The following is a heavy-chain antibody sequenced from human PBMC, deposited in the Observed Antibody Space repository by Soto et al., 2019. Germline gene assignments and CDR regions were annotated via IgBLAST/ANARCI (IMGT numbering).Heavy chain of an antibody. CDR2: ISAYNGNT. J-gene: IGHJ5*02. Sequence: GASVKVSCKASGYTFTSYGISWVRHAPGPGLEWMGWISAYNGNTNYAQKLQGRVTMTTDTSTSTAYMELRSLRSDDTAVYYCARDLSTIFRLAPFYNWFDPRGQGTLVTLSS. CDR3: ARDLSTIFRLAPFYNWFDP. V-gene: IGHV1-18*01. D-gene: IGHD3-3*01. CDR1: GYTFTSYG.